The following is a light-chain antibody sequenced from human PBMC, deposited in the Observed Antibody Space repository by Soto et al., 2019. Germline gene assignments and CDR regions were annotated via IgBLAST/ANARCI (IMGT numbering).Light chain of an antibody. CDR2: GAS. CDR1: QSVSSSY. Sequence: EIVLSQSPGTQSLSPGERATLSCRASQSVSSSYLAWYQQKPGQAPRLLIYGASSRATGIPVRFSGSGSGTDFTLTISRLEPEDFAVYYCQQYGSSPLVTFGQGTRLEIK. V-gene: IGKV3-20*01. J-gene: IGKJ5*01. CDR3: QQYGSSPLVT.